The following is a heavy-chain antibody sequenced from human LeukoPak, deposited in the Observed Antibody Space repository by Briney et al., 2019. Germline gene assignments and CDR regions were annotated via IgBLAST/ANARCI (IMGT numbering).Heavy chain of an antibody. CDR1: GGSISSHY. D-gene: IGHD4-17*01. CDR3: AREDPQTTVPEGLDV. CDR2: IYYSGST. V-gene: IGHV4-59*11. Sequence: KPSETLSLTCTVSGGSISSHYWSWIRQPPGKGLEWIGYIYYSGSTNYNPSLKSRVTISVDTSKNQFSLKLTSVTAADTAVYYCAREDPQTTVPEGLDVWGQGKTVTVSS. J-gene: IGHJ6*02.